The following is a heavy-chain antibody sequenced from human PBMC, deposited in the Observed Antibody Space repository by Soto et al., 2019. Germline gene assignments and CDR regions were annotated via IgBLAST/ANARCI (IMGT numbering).Heavy chain of an antibody. J-gene: IGHJ4*02. CDR2: IYYTGLS. CDR1: GGSISSYY. CDR3: ASHSSHWPFFDF. Sequence: QVQLQESGPGLVKPSETLSLTCTVSGGSISSYYWSWIRQPPGKGLEWIGYIYYTGLSNSNPSLNSRVTMSVDTSKNPFSLKLSSVPAADTAVYYCASHSSHWPFFDFWGQGTLVTVSS. V-gene: IGHV4-59*01. D-gene: IGHD6-13*01.